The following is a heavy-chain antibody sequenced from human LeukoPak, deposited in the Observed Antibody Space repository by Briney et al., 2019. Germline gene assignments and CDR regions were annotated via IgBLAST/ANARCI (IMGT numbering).Heavy chain of an antibody. CDR3: ARGRYYMDV. CDR2: LDSAGTTA. J-gene: IGHJ6*03. CDR1: DFTFNNYW. Sequence: EGSLRLSCIASDFTFNNYWMHWVRRAPGKGLVWVSRLDSAGTTASYADTLQDRFSISRDNARNTLYLQMNSLRAEDTAVYYCARGRYYMDVWGKGTTVTVSS. V-gene: IGHV3-74*01.